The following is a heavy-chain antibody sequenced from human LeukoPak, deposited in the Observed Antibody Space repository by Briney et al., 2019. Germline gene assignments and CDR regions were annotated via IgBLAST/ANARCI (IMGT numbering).Heavy chain of an antibody. CDR3: ARSLPSYSSSWYGSGYFQH. D-gene: IGHD6-13*01. CDR1: GYTFTGYY. V-gene: IGHV1-2*02. CDR2: INPNSGGT. J-gene: IGHJ1*01. Sequence: ASVKVSCKASGYTFTGYYMHWVRQAPGQGLEWMGWINPNSGGTNYAQKFQGRVTMTRDTSISTAYMELSRLRSDDTAVYYCARSLPSYSSSWYGSGYFQHWGQGTLVTVSS.